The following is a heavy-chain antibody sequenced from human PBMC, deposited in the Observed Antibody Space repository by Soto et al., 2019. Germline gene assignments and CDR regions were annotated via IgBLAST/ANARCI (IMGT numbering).Heavy chain of an antibody. CDR1: GYTFTSYA. Sequence: ASVKVSCKASGYTFTSYAMHLVRQAPGQRLEWMGWINAGNGNTKYSQKFQGRVTITRDTSASTAYMELSSLRSEDTAVYYCARVLWFRELFGYFAYWGQGTLVTVSS. CDR2: INAGNGNT. V-gene: IGHV1-3*01. CDR3: ARVLWFRELFGYFAY. D-gene: IGHD3-10*01. J-gene: IGHJ4*02.